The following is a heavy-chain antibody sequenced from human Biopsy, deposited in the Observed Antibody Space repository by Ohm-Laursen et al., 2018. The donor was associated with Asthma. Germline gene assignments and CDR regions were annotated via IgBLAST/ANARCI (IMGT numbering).Heavy chain of an antibody. Sequence: SLRLSCSASGLTFSSFAMTWVRLSPGKGPEWVAGISGSGGRTDYADRVKGRFSISRDNSKNTLYLQMNSLRGEDTAVYYCVREGDCSGGSCHSPYYDGMDVWGQGTTVTVSS. CDR3: VREGDCSGGSCHSPYYDGMDV. V-gene: IGHV3-23*01. J-gene: IGHJ6*02. D-gene: IGHD2-15*01. CDR1: GLTFSSFA. CDR2: ISGSGGRT.